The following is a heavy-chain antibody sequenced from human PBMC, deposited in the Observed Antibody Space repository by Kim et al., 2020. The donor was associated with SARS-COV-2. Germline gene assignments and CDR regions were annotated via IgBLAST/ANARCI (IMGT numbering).Heavy chain of an antibody. J-gene: IGHJ4*02. CDR3: ARPSIAARRGYYFDY. V-gene: IGHV4-34*01. D-gene: IGHD6-6*01. Sequence: PLKSRVTISVDPSKTQFSLKLSSVTAADTAVYYCARPSIAARRGYYFDYWGQGTLVTVSS.